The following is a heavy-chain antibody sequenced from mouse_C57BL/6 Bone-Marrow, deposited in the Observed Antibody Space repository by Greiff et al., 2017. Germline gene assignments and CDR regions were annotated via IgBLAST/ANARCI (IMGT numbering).Heavy chain of an antibody. CDR1: GYSITSGYY. CDR3: AIYYSNSGGFDY. CDR2: ISYDGSN. J-gene: IGHJ2*01. Sequence: EVKLQESGPGLVKPSQSLSLTCSVTGYSITSGYYWNWIRQFPGNKLEWMGYISYDGSNNYHPSLKNRISITRDTSKNQFFLKLNSVTTEDTATYYCAIYYSNSGGFDYWGQGTTLTVSS. V-gene: IGHV3-6*01. D-gene: IGHD2-5*01.